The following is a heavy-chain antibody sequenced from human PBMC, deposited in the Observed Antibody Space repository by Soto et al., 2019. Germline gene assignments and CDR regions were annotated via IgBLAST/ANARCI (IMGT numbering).Heavy chain of an antibody. CDR2: IWYDGSNK. CDR1: GFTSSSYG. CDR3: ARDGLEPWFGDEGSYYYYYMDV. Sequence: QVQLVESGGGVVQPGRSLRLSCAASGFTSSSYGMHWVRQAPGKGLEWVAVIWYDGSNKYYADSVKGRFTISRDNSKNTLYLQMNSLRAEDTAVYYCARDGLEPWFGDEGSYYYYYMDVWGKGTTVTVSS. V-gene: IGHV3-33*01. J-gene: IGHJ6*03. D-gene: IGHD3-10*01.